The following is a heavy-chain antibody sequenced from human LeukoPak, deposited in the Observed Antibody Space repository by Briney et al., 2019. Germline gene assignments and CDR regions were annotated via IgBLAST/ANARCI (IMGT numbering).Heavy chain of an antibody. V-gene: IGHV3-30*18. J-gene: IGHJ4*02. CDR1: GFTFSSYG. Sequence: GGSLRLSCAASGFTFSSYGMHWVSQAPGKGLEWVAVISYDGSNNYYADSVKGRFTISRDNSKNTLYLQMNSLRAEDTAVYYCAKKASWSSGWVDYWGQGTLVTVSS. CDR3: AKKASWSSGWVDY. CDR2: ISYDGSNN. D-gene: IGHD6-19*01.